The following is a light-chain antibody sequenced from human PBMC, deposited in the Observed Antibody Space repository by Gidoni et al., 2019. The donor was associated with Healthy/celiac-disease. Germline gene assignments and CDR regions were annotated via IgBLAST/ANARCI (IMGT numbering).Light chain of an antibody. CDR1: QSVSSY. Sequence: EIVLTQSPATLSLAPGERATLSCTASQSVSSYFAWYQQKPGQAPRLLIYDASNRATGIPGRFRGRGSGKEFNFNNRSLEAEDFAVYYCQQRSNWTGALTFGGXTKVEIK. CDR3: QQRSNWTGALT. J-gene: IGKJ4*01. CDR2: DAS. V-gene: IGKV3-11*01.